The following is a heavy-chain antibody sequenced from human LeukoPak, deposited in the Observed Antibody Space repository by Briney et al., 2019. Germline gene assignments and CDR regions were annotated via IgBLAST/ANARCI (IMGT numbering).Heavy chain of an antibody. CDR1: GFTFRRYV. Sequence: PGGSLRLSCAASGFTFRRYVMNWVRQAPGKGLEWVSYISSSGSTMYYADSVKGRFTISRDNAKNSLYLQMNRLRAADTAVYYCATYYDSAGFDFDYWGQGTLVTVSS. J-gene: IGHJ4*02. CDR3: ATYYDSAGFDFDY. CDR2: ISSSGSTM. D-gene: IGHD3-22*01. V-gene: IGHV3-48*03.